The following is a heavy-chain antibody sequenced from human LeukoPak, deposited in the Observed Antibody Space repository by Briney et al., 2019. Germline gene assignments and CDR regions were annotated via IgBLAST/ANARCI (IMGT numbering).Heavy chain of an antibody. CDR3: ARGRYCSGGSCFYYYYYMDV. CDR2: INHSGST. Sequence: SETLSLTCAVYGGSFSGYYWSWIRQPPGKGLEWIGEINHSGSTNYNPSLKSRVTISVDTSKNQFSLKLSSVTAADTAVYYCARGRYCSGGSCFYYYYYMDVWGKGTTATVSS. CDR1: GGSFSGYY. D-gene: IGHD2-15*01. V-gene: IGHV4-34*01. J-gene: IGHJ6*03.